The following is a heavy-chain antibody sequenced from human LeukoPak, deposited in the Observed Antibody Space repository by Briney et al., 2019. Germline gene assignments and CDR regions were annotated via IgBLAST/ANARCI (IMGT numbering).Heavy chain of an antibody. D-gene: IGHD1-26*01. CDR1: GYTFTVYY. CDR3: ARDYGGSYFDY. J-gene: IGHJ4*02. Sequence: GASVKVSFKASGYTFTVYYMHWVRQAPGQGLEWMGWINPNSGGTNYAQKFQGRVTMTRDTSISTAYMELSRLRSDDTAVYYCARDYGGSYFDYWGQGTLVTVSS. V-gene: IGHV1-2*02. CDR2: INPNSGGT.